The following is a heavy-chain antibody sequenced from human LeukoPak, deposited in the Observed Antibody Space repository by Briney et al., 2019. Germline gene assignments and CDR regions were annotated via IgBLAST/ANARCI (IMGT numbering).Heavy chain of an antibody. CDR1: GGSISSGGYY. CDR3: ARGSYYDKGHWFDP. Sequence: PSETLSLTCTVSGGSISSGGYYWSWIRQHPGKGLEWIGYIYYSGSTYYNPSLKSRVTISVDTSKNQFSLKLSSVTAADTAVYYCARGSYYDKGHWFDPWGQGTLVTVSS. D-gene: IGHD3-9*01. J-gene: IGHJ5*02. CDR2: IYYSGST. V-gene: IGHV4-31*03.